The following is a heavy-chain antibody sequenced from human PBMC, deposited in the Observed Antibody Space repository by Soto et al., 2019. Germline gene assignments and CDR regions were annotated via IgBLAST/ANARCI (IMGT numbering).Heavy chain of an antibody. CDR2: IYYNGRT. CDR3: AGLAGFDLRVNVDL. D-gene: IGHD3-9*01. J-gene: IGHJ6*04. Sequence: QVQLQESGPGLVRPSETLSLTCTVSGYSISSTTYYWGWIRQPPGKGLEWIGSIYYNGRTHYNPSIERRVTISVDMSKNQFALKLSSVTAADTAMYYWAGLAGFDLRVNVDLWGKGTTVTVSS. CDR1: GYSISSTTYY. V-gene: IGHV4-39*01.